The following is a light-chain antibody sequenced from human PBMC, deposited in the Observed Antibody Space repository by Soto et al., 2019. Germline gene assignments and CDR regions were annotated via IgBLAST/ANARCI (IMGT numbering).Light chain of an antibody. CDR1: TSDFGFYNY. J-gene: IGLJ1*01. CDR3: SSYTSSTDYV. V-gene: IGLV2-14*01. Sequence: QSALTQPASVSGSPGQSITISCTGTTSDFGFYNYVSWYQHHPGKAPKLLIYEVTNRHSGVSNRFSGSKSGNTASLTISGLQAEDEADYYCSSYTSSTDYVFGTGTNLTVL. CDR2: EVT.